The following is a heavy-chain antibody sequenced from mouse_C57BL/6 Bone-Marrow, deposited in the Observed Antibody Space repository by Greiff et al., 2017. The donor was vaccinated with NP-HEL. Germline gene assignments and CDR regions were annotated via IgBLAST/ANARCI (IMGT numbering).Heavy chain of an antibody. D-gene: IGHD1-1*01. V-gene: IGHV14-1*01. CDR3: TYFCYGRSYTMEN. CDR2: IDPEDGDT. J-gene: IGHJ4*01. Sequence: VQLQQSGAELVRPGASVKLSCTASGFNIKDYYMHWVKQRPEQGLEWIGRIDPEDGDTEYAPKFQGKATMTADTSSNTTYLQLSSLTTEATDVYYCTYFCYGRSYTMENWGQGTSVTVSS. CDR1: GFNIKDYY.